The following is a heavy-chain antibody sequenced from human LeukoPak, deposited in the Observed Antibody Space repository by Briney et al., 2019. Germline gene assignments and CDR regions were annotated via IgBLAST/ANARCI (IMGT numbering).Heavy chain of an antibody. Sequence: SETLSLTCTVSGGSISSYYWSWIRQPAGTALEWIGRIYTSGTITYNPSLKSRVTMAVDTSKNQFSLKLSSVTAADTAVYYCARDSGTTGEVKFDPWGQGTLVTVSS. CDR1: GGSISSYY. J-gene: IGHJ5*02. CDR2: IYTSGTI. V-gene: IGHV4-4*07. CDR3: ARDSGTTGEVKFDP. D-gene: IGHD3-10*01.